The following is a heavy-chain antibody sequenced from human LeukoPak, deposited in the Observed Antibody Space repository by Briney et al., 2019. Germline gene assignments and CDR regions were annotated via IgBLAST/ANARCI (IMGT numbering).Heavy chain of an antibody. CDR2: ISSSSSYI. Sequence: GGSLRLSCAASGFTFSSYSMHWVRQAPGKGLEWVSSISSSSSYIYYADSVKGRFTISRDNAKNSLYLQMNSLRAEDTAVYYCATRIVGATKTLDYWGQGTLVTVSS. CDR1: GFTFSSYS. D-gene: IGHD1-26*01. CDR3: ATRIVGATKTLDY. V-gene: IGHV3-21*01. J-gene: IGHJ4*02.